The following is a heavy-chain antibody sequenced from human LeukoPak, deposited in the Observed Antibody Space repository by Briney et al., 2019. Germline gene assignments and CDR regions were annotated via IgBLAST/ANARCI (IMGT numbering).Heavy chain of an antibody. V-gene: IGHV3-48*03. CDR3: ARGILGGAFDI. CDR2: ISASGSTI. D-gene: IGHD2/OR15-2a*01. Sequence: PGGSLRLSCAASGITFSSYEMNWVRQAPGQGLEWVSYISASGSTIYYADSVRGRFTIYRGNAQNSLYLQMNSLGDEDTAVYYCARGILGGAFDIWGQGTMVTVSS. J-gene: IGHJ3*02. CDR1: GITFSSYE.